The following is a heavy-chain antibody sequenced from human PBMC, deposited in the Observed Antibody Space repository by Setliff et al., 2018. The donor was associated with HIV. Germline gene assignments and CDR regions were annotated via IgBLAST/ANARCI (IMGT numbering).Heavy chain of an antibody. J-gene: IGHJ4*02. V-gene: IGHV4-39*01. CDR2: MSYSGST. CDR3: ARRMSSGYTN. CDR1: GGSLGNSNYY. D-gene: IGHD3-22*01. Sequence: SETLSLTCTVSGGSLGNSNYYWGWIRQPPGKGLEWIGSMSYSGSTYYNPSLKSRVTISVDTSNKQFSLKLSSVTAADTAVYYCARRMSSGYTNWGQGTLVTVSS.